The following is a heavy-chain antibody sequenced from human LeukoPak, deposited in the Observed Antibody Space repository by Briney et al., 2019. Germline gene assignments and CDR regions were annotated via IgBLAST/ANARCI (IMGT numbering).Heavy chain of an antibody. Sequence: GGSLRLSCAAYGFTFSSNDMTWVRQAPGKGLEWVSSISSSSRYIYYADSVKGRFFISRDNAKNSLYLQMSGLRAEDTAVYYCARARYYYGSGSYYRDFDYWGQGTLVTVSS. CDR3: ARARYYYGSGSYYRDFDY. CDR1: GFTFSSND. CDR2: ISSSSRYI. V-gene: IGHV3-21*01. D-gene: IGHD3-10*01. J-gene: IGHJ4*02.